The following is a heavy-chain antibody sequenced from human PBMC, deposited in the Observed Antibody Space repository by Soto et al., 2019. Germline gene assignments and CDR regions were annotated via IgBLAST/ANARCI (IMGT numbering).Heavy chain of an antibody. D-gene: IGHD3-16*01. V-gene: IGHV3-21*01. J-gene: IGHJ4*01. CDR2: ISVSSTYI. CDR1: GFTFSSHT. CDR3: ARGPGRGDATEGDYCLDY. Sequence: EVQLVESGGGLVKPGESLRLSCAASGFTFSSHTMNWVRQAPGKGLEWVSSISVSSTYIYYADSVKGRFTISRDNAKNSGYLQMNSLRAEDTAVYYCARGPGRGDATEGDYCLDYWGHGTLVTVSS.